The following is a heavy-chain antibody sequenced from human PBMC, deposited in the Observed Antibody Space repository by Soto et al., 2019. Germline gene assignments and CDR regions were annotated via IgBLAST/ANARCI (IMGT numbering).Heavy chain of an antibody. Sequence: QVQLVESGGGVVQPGGSLRLSCTTSEFTFNTYGMHWVRQAPGKGLEWVAIIWYDGSNKYYADSVKGRFTISRDNSNNTLYLKMNSLRAEDTAMYYCARADCTGAYCYSWPFNYGVDVWGQGTTVTVSS. J-gene: IGHJ6*02. V-gene: IGHV3-33*08. D-gene: IGHD2-15*01. CDR2: IWYDGSNK. CDR3: ARADCTGAYCYSWPFNYGVDV. CDR1: EFTFNTYG.